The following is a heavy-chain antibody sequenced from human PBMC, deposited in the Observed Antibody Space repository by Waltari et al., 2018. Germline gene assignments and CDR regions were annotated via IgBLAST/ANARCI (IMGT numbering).Heavy chain of an antibody. D-gene: IGHD6-13*01. CDR3: ARRGDSSSWYGRFYYYYGMDV. V-gene: IGHV4-34*01. CDR1: GGSFSGYY. CDR2: INHSGST. J-gene: IGHJ6*02. Sequence: QVQLQQWGAGLLTPSETLSLTCAVYGGSFSGYYWSWIRQPPGKGLEWIGEINHSGSTNYNPSLKSRVTISVDTSKNQFSLKLSSVTAADTAVYYCARRGDSSSWYGRFYYYYGMDVWGQGTTVTVSS.